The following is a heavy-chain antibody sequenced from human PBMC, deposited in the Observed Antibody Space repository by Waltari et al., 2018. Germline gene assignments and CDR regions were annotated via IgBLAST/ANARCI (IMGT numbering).Heavy chain of an antibody. CDR3: ARGGHSYGQGYYYYYMDV. Sequence: QVQLQESGPGLVKPSETLSLTCPVSGGSISSYYWSWIRQPPGKGLEWIGYIYYSGSTNYNPSLKSRVTISVDTSKNQFSLKLSSVTAADTAVYYCARGGHSYGQGYYYYYMDVWGKGTTVTISS. D-gene: IGHD5-18*01. V-gene: IGHV4-59*01. J-gene: IGHJ6*03. CDR2: IYYSGST. CDR1: GGSISSYY.